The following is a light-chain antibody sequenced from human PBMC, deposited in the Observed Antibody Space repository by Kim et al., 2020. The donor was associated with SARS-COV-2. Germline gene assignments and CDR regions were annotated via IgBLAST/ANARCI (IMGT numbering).Light chain of an antibody. CDR3: QTWGTGLGV. Sequence: ASVKLTCTLSSGHSRYAIAWHQQQPEKGPRYLMKLNSDGSHSKGDGIPDRFSGSSSGAERYLTISSLQSEDEADYYCQTWGTGLGVFGTGTKVTVL. J-gene: IGLJ1*01. V-gene: IGLV4-69*01. CDR1: SGHSRYA. CDR2: LNSDGSH.